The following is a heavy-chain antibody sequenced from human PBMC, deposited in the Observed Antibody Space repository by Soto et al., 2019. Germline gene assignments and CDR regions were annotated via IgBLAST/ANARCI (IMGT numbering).Heavy chain of an antibody. CDR2: IKQDGSEK. J-gene: IGHJ6*02. CDR1: GFTFSSYW. Sequence: PGGSLRLSCAASGFTFSSYWMSWVRQAPGKGLEWVANIKQDGSEKYYVDSVNGRFTISRDNAKNSLYLQMNSLRAEDTVVYYWARYPSVVVVAATPYYYYSMDVWGQGTTVTVSS. D-gene: IGHD2-15*01. CDR3: ARYPSVVVVAATPYYYYSMDV. V-gene: IGHV3-7*01.